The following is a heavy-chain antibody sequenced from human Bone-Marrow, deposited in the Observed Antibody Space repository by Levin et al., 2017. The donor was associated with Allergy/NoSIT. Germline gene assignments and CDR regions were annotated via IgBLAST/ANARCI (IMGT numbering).Heavy chain of an antibody. CDR1: GFTFSSYS. J-gene: IGHJ6*02. D-gene: IGHD5-18*01. CDR2: ISSSSSYI. V-gene: IGHV3-21*01. Sequence: LSLTCAASGFTFSSYSMNWVRQAPGKGLEWVSSISSSSSYIYYADSVKGRFTISRDNAKNSLYLQMNSLRAEDTAVYYCARDLDTAMARYYYYYGMDVWGQGTTVTVSS. CDR3: ARDLDTAMARYYYYYGMDV.